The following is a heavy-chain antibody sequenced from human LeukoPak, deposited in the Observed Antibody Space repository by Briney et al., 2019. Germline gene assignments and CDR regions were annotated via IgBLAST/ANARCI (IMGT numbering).Heavy chain of an antibody. Sequence: GASVKVSCKAFGYTFTGYYMHWMRQAPGQGLEWMGWINPNSGGTNYAQKFQGRVTMTRDTSISTAYMELSRLRSDDTAVYYCASSGHVDIVATMIFDYWGQGTLVTVSS. CDR3: ASSGHVDIVATMIFDY. CDR1: GYTFTGYY. V-gene: IGHV1-2*02. CDR2: INPNSGGT. D-gene: IGHD5-12*01. J-gene: IGHJ4*02.